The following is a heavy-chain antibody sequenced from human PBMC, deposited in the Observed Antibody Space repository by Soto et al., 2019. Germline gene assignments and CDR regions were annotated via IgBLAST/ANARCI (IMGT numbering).Heavy chain of an antibody. CDR2: VIPLLDAS. CDR1: GAAFSNYT. J-gene: IGHJ6*03. D-gene: IGHD1-1*01. CDR3: ASGKSQMSQDRMGFYYYMDV. V-gene: IGHV1-69*08. Sequence: QVQLVQSGADVKKPGSSVKISCTASGAAFSNYTFTWVRRAPGQGLEWVGRVIPLLDASNYAEKFQDRVTISADRSTITVYMELSGLRSEDSAIYYCASGKSQMSQDRMGFYYYMDVWGKWTTVTVSS.